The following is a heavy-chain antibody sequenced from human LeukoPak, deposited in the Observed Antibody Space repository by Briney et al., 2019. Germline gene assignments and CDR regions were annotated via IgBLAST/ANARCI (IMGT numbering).Heavy chain of an antibody. CDR2: IYYSGST. CDR1: GGSISSSSYY. CDR3: ARRIVVVPAAMDAFDI. J-gene: IGHJ3*02. D-gene: IGHD2-2*01. V-gene: IGHV4-39*01. Sequence: SSETLSLTCTVSGGSISSSSYYWGWIRQPPGKGLEWIGSIYYSGSTYYNPSLKSRVTISVDTSKNQFSLKLSSVTAADTAVYYCARRIVVVPAAMDAFDIWGQGTMVTVSS.